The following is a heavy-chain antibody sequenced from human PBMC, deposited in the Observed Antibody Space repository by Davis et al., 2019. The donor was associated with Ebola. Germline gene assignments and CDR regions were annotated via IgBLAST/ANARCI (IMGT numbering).Heavy chain of an antibody. D-gene: IGHD5-24*01. V-gene: IGHV1-2*02. CDR3: ARESGGWLAPGDYFDY. Sequence: AASVTVSCKASGYTFTGYYMHWVRQAPGQGLEWMGWINPNSGGTKYAQRFQGRVTMTRDTSISTTYMDLSRLRSDDTAVYYCARESGGWLAPGDYFDYWGQGTLVTVSS. CDR2: INPNSGGT. J-gene: IGHJ4*02. CDR1: GYTFTGYY.